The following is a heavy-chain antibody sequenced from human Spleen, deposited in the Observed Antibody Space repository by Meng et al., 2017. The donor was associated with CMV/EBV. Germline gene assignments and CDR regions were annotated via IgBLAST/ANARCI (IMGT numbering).Heavy chain of an antibody. CDR1: GVSISSGDDY. J-gene: IGHJ4*02. CDR3: ARYCGGDCYGFDY. CDR2: IYHSGST. D-gene: IGHD2-21*02. V-gene: IGHV4-30-4*01. Sequence: SGVSISSGDDYWRWVRQPPGKGLEWIAHIYHSGSTYYNPSLESRVSMSLDMSKNQFSLKLRSVTAADTAVYYCARYCGGDCYGFDYWGQGTLVTVSS.